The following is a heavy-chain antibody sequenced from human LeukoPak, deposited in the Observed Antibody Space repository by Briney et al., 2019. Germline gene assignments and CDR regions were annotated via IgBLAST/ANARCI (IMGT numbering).Heavy chain of an antibody. V-gene: IGHV3-15*01. CDR3: TTDSGTIIY. CDR1: GFTFTNAW. Sequence: GGSLRLSCAASGFTFTNAWMFWVRQAPGKGLEWVGRIKSNNDGGTTDYAAPVKGRFTISRDDSKNTLYLQMTSLKIEDTAMCYCTTDSGTIIYWGQGTLVTVSS. D-gene: IGHD3-10*01. J-gene: IGHJ4*02. CDR2: IKSNNDGGTT.